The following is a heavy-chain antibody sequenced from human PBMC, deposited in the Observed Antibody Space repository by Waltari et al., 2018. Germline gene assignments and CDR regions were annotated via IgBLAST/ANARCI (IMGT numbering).Heavy chain of an antibody. CDR1: GGSISSYY. CDR3: AREDYYDSSSAFDI. Sequence: QVQLQESGPGLVKPSETLSLTCTVSGGSISSYYWSWIRQPAGKGLEWIGRIYTSGSTNANPSLKSRVTMSVDTSKNQFSLKLSSVTAADTAVYYCAREDYYDSSSAFDIWGQGTMVTVSS. V-gene: IGHV4-4*07. D-gene: IGHD3-22*01. CDR2: IYTSGST. J-gene: IGHJ3*02.